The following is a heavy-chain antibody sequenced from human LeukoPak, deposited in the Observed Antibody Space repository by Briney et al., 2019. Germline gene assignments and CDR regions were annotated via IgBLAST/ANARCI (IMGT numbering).Heavy chain of an antibody. CDR2: IYYSGST. D-gene: IGHD2-8*02. Sequence: PSETLSLTCTVSGGSISSSSYYWGWIRQPPGKGLEWIGSIYYSGSTYYNPSLKSRVTISVDTSKNQFSLKLSSVTAADTAVYYCAREGHQPNWWVAFDIWGQGTMVTVSS. J-gene: IGHJ3*02. V-gene: IGHV4-39*07. CDR1: GGSISSSSYY. CDR3: AREGHQPNWWVAFDI.